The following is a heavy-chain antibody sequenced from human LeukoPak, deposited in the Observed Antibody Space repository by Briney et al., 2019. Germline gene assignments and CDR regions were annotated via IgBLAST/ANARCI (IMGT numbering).Heavy chain of an antibody. CDR1: GGTFSSYA. CDR2: IIPIFGTA. Sequence: SVRISCTAFGGTFSSYAISWGRQGPGQGLEWMGGIIPIFGTANYAQKFQGRVTITTDESTSTAYMELSSLRSEDTAVYYCARGSGWAHFDYWGQGTLVTVSS. D-gene: IGHD6-19*01. J-gene: IGHJ4*02. CDR3: ARGSGWAHFDY. V-gene: IGHV1-69*05.